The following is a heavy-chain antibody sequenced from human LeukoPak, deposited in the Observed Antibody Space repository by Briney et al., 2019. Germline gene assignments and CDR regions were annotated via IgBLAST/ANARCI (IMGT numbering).Heavy chain of an antibody. CDR1: GYTFTGYY. J-gene: IGHJ4*02. CDR3: ARDILPSYSGYDRTLPDY. V-gene: IGHV1-2*02. D-gene: IGHD5-12*01. CDR2: INPNSGDT. Sequence: ASVKVSCKASGYTFTGYYMHWLRQAPGQGLGWMGWINPNSGDTNYAQKFKGRVTMPRNTSISAAYMELSRLRTDETAVYYCARDILPSYSGYDRTLPDYWGQRTLVTVSS.